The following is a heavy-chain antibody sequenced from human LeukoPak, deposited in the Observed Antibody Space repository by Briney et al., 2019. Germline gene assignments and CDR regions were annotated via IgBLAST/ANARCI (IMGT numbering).Heavy chain of an antibody. J-gene: IGHJ4*02. Sequence: KPSQTLSLTCAVSGGSISSGGYSWSWIRQPPGKGLEWIGYIYHSGSTYYNPSLKSRVTISVDRSKNQFSLKLSSVTAADTAVYYCARDPGSSAPLGFDYWGQGTLVTVSS. CDR2: IYHSGST. D-gene: IGHD2-2*01. V-gene: IGHV4-30-2*01. CDR1: GGSISSGGYS. CDR3: ARDPGSSAPLGFDY.